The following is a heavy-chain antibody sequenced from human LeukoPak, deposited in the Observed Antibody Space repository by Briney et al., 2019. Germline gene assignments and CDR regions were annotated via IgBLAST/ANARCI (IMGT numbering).Heavy chain of an antibody. J-gene: IGHJ2*01. D-gene: IGHD3-16*01. V-gene: IGHV3-11*01. CDR3: ASMWGKYDYVWGRYHPYFWYFDL. CDR1: GFTFSDYY. CDR2: ISSSGSTI. Sequence: GGSLRLSCAASGFTFSDYYMSWIRQAPGKGLEWVSYISSSGSTIYYADSVKGRFTISRDNAKNSLYLQMNSLRAEDTAVYYCASMWGKYDYVWGRYHPYFWYFDLWGRGTLVTVSS.